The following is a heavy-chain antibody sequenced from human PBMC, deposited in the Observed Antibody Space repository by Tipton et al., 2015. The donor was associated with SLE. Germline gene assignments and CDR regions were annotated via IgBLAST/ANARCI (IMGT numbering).Heavy chain of an antibody. J-gene: IGHJ4*02. CDR2: IYYSGST. Sequence: TLSLTCTVSGGSISSSSYYWGWIRQPPGKGLEWIGSIYYSGSTYYNPSLKSRVTISVDTSKNQFSLKLTSATAADTAVYFCATRGGSYGAGFDYWGQGTLVTVSS. CDR3: ATRGGSYGAGFDY. V-gene: IGHV4-39*01. CDR1: GGSISSSSYY. D-gene: IGHD3-16*01.